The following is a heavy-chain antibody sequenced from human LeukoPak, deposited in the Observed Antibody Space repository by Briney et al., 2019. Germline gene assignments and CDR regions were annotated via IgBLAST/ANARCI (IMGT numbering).Heavy chain of an antibody. D-gene: IGHD6-19*01. CDR1: GFTFSSHA. V-gene: IGHV3-23*01. CDR3: AKDRVAVADTCYFDY. Sequence: GGSLRLSCAASGFTFSSHAMNWVRQAPGKGLEWVSGISNSGGNTYYADSVKGRFTISRDNSKNTLYLQMNSLRAEDTAVYYCAKDRVAVADTCYFDYWGQGTLVTVSS. CDR2: ISNSGGNT. J-gene: IGHJ4*02.